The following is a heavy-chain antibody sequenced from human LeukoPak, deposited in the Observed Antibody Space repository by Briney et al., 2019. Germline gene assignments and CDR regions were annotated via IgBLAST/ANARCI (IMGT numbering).Heavy chain of an antibody. CDR1: GFTFSSYA. Sequence: GGSLRLSCAASGFTFSSYAMSWVRQAPGKGLEWVSGITGGGGNTYYADSVKGRFTIYRDNSKNTLYLQMSSLRAEDTAIYYCAKDTSTRWYSSTPLPGDYWGQGTLVTVSS. D-gene: IGHD6-13*01. CDR2: ITGGGGNT. J-gene: IGHJ4*02. V-gene: IGHV3-23*01. CDR3: AKDTSTRWYSSTPLPGDY.